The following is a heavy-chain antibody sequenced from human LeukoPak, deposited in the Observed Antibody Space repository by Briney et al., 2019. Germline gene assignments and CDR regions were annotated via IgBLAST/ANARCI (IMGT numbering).Heavy chain of an antibody. Sequence: ASVKVSCKASGYTFINYARHWVRQAPGQRLEWIGWVNAYNGDTEYSQKFQGRVTITRDTSASSAYMELSTLRSEDTAVYYCARGSSSDWPLEYWGRGILVTVSS. CDR2: VNAYNGDT. J-gene: IGHJ4*02. V-gene: IGHV1-3*01. CDR3: ARGSSSDWPLEY. CDR1: GYTFINYA. D-gene: IGHD6-19*01.